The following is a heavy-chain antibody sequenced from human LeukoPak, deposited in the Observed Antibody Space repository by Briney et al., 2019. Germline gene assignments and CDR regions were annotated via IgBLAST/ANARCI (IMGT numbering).Heavy chain of an antibody. Sequence: GGSLRLSCAASGFTFSDYYMSWIRQAPGKGLKWVSYISSIGYTEYADSVKGRFTISRDNAKNSLYLQMNSLRVEDTGVYYCARDYDILTGYFPIGLDYWGQGTLVTVSS. CDR2: ISSIGYT. V-gene: IGHV3-11*06. CDR1: GFTFSDYY. CDR3: ARDYDILTGYFPIGLDY. J-gene: IGHJ4*02. D-gene: IGHD3-9*01.